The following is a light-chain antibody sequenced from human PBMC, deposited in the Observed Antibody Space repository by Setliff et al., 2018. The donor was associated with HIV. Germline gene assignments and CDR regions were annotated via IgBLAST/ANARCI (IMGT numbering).Light chain of an antibody. CDR1: SSDIGGYNY. CDR3: CSYTTSITYV. V-gene: IGLV2-14*03. J-gene: IGLJ1*01. Sequence: QSVLTQPASVSGFPGQSITISCTGTSSDIGGYNYVSWYQQHPGKAPKLMIYDVSNRPSGVSDRFSGSKSGNTASLTISGLQAEDEADYYCCSYTTSITYVFGTGTKV. CDR2: DVS.